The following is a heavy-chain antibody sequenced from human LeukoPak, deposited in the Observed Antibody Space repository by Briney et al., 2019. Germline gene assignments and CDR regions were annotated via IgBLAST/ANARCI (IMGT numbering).Heavy chain of an antibody. CDR2: IYHSGST. J-gene: IGHJ4*02. D-gene: IGHD3-10*01. Sequence: SGTLSLTCAVSGGSISSSNWWSWVRQPPGKGLEWIGEIYHSGSTNYNPSLKSRVTISVDKSKNQFSLKLSSVTAADTAVYYCASSVDYYGSGSYQNYFDYWGQGTLVTVSS. CDR1: GGSISSSNW. V-gene: IGHV4-4*02. CDR3: ASSVDYYGSGSYQNYFDY.